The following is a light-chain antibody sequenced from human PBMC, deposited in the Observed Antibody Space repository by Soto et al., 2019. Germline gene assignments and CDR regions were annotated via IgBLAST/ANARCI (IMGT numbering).Light chain of an antibody. V-gene: IGKV3-15*01. J-gene: IGKJ1*01. CDR1: QSVSSN. Sequence: EIVRTQSPATLSVSPGERATLSCRASQSVSSNLAWYQQKPGQAPRLLIYGASTRATGIPARFSGSGSGTEFTLTISSLQSEDFAVYYCQQYNNWLSFGQGTKVDIK. CDR2: GAS. CDR3: QQYNNWLS.